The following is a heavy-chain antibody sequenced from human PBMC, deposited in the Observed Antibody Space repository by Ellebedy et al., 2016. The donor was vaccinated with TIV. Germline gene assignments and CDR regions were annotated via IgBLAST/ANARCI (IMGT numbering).Heavy chain of an antibody. D-gene: IGHD3-3*02. CDR1: GYTFTSYG. J-gene: IGHJ4*02. CDR3: ARLVEGLALYYFDY. V-gene: IGHV1-18*01. Sequence: AASVTVSCKASGYTFTSYGINWVRQAPGQELEWVGWNSVYNGRTNYVQKFQGRVTMTTDTSTNKAYMELRSLRSDDTAVYYCARLVEGLALYYFDYWGQGTLVTVSS. CDR2: NSVYNGRT.